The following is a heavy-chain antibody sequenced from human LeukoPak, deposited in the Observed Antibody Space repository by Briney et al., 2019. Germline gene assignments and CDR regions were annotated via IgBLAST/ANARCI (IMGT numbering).Heavy chain of an antibody. Sequence: PGGSLRLSCAASGFSVRAIYMSWVRQLPGKGLEWVSVITRGGNTEYADSVKGRVTISRDDSKNTVYLQINSLRPEDTAVYFCAKERGDFWRGERNNAFDIWGHGTLVTVSS. CDR2: ITRGGNT. CDR3: AKERGDFWRGERNNAFDI. V-gene: IGHV3-66*02. CDR1: GFSVRAIY. D-gene: IGHD3-3*01. J-gene: IGHJ3*02.